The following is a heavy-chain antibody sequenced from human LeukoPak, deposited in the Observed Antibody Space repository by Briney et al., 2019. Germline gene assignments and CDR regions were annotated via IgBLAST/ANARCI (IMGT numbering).Heavy chain of an antibody. CDR2: ISSSGSTI. D-gene: IGHD2-2*03. CDR3: ASGYCGSLSCYASVY. Sequence: GGSLRLSCAASGFSFSDYYMTWIRQAPGKGLEWVSYISSSGSTIYYADSVKGRFTISRDNAKNSLYLQMNSLRAEDTAVYYCASGYCGSLSCYASVYWGQGTPVSVSS. CDR1: GFSFSDYY. J-gene: IGHJ4*02. V-gene: IGHV3-11*04.